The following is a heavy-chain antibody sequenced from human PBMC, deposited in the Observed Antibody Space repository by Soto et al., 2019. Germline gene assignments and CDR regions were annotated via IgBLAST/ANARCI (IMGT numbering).Heavy chain of an antibody. D-gene: IGHD3-22*01. CDR1: GYTFTSYG. Sequence: ASVKVSCKASGYTFTSYGISWVRQAPGQGLEWMGWISAYNGNTNYAQKLQGRVTMTTDTSTSTAYMELRSLRSDDTAVYYCARNAGRRYYDSSGFDIWGQGTTVTVS. J-gene: IGHJ3*02. CDR2: ISAYNGNT. CDR3: ARNAGRRYYDSSGFDI. V-gene: IGHV1-18*04.